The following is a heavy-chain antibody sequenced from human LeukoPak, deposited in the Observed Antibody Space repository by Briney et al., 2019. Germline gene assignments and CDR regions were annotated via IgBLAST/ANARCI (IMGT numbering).Heavy chain of an antibody. CDR2: ISSSSSYI. D-gene: IGHD5-18*01. CDR1: GFTSSSYS. Sequence: GGSLRLSCAASGFTSSSYSMNWVRQAPGKGLEWVSSISSSSSYIYYADSVKGRFTISRDNAKNSLYLQMNSLRAEDTAVYYCARDLEYSYAPIWGQGTLVTVSS. J-gene: IGHJ4*02. CDR3: ARDLEYSYAPI. V-gene: IGHV3-21*01.